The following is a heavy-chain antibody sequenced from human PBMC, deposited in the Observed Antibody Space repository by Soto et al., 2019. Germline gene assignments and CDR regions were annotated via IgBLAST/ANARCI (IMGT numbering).Heavy chain of an antibody. D-gene: IGHD6-25*01. CDR2: INHSGST. V-gene: IGHV4-34*01. J-gene: IGHJ4*02. Sequence: QVQLQQWGAGLLKPSETLSLTCAVYGGSFSGYYWSWIRQPPGKGLEWFGEINHSGSTNYNPSLKRRVTISVDTSKNQFSLKLSSVTAADTAVYYCARVRSPAYYFDYWGQGTLVTVSS. CDR1: GGSFSGYY. CDR3: ARVRSPAYYFDY.